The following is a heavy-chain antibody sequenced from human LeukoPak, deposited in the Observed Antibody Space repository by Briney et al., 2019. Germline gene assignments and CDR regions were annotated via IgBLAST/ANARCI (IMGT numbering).Heavy chain of an antibody. Sequence: SETLSLTCTVSGGSISSYYWSWIRQPPGKGLEWIGYIYYSGSANYNPSLKSRVTISVDTSKNQFSLKLSSVTVADTAVYYCARDREGGPYGPAFDIWGQGTMVTVSS. V-gene: IGHV4-59*01. CDR1: GGSISSYY. CDR2: IYYSGSA. J-gene: IGHJ3*02. D-gene: IGHD3-16*01. CDR3: ARDREGGPYGPAFDI.